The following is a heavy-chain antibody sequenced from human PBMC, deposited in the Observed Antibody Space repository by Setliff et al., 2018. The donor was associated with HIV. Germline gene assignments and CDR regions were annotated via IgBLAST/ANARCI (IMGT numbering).Heavy chain of an antibody. V-gene: IGHV2-5*02. J-gene: IGHJ1*01. CDR2: IYWDNDM. CDR3: AQLLSDCNDGTCHSEYFRH. D-gene: IGHD2-15*01. Sequence: TLSLTCSVSGASIRGHYWSWIRQPPGKALEWLVLIYWDNDMRYSPSLKRRLTITKDPPKNQVVLTMTDMDPGDTATYYCAQLLSDCNDGTCHSEYFRHWGQGALVTVSS. CDR1: GASIRGHYW.